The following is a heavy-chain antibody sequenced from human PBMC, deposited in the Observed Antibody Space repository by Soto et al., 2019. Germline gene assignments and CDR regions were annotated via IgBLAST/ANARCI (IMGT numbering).Heavy chain of an antibody. CDR2: ISYDGSNK. J-gene: IGHJ4*02. V-gene: IGHV3-30*03. CDR3: ACGGMVSYYFDY. D-gene: IGHD3-10*01. Sequence: GGSLRLSCAASRFTFRSYGMHWVRQAPGKGLEWVAVISYDGSNKHCADSVKGRFTISRDNSKNTLSLQMNSLRAEDTAVYYCACGGMVSYYFDYWGQGTLVTVSS. CDR1: RFTFRSYG.